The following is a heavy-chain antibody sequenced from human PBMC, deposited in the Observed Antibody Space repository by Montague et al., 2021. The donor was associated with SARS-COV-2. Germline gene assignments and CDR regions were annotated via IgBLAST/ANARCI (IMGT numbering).Heavy chain of an antibody. CDR3: ARWDPQIMTLVGLRGKSASDF. J-gene: IGHJ4*02. CDR2: INHSGST. D-gene: IGHD3-16*01. Sequence: SETLSLTCAVYGGSFSGYYWTWIRQSPGRGLEWIAEINHSGSTNXNWSLKSRVSISVDTSKNQFSLSLSSVTVADTAVYYCARWDPQIMTLVGLRGKSASDFWGQGTLVTVSS. V-gene: IGHV4-34*01. CDR1: GGSFSGYY.